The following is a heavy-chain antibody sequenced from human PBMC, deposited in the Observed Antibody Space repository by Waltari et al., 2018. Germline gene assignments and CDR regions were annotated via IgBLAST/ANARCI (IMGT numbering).Heavy chain of an antibody. J-gene: IGHJ4*02. CDR2: IDPSDSFR. V-gene: IGHV5-10-1*01. CDR1: GYSFTRPW. CDR3: VRHRTTYPLEIDY. Sequence: EVQLVQSGAEVKKPEESLRISCEGSGYSFTRPWIGWVRQLPGQGLAWVGRIDPSDSFRNYGPAFEGHVTISVDQSLRTAYLQWDSLKASDTAIYYCVRHRTTYPLEIDYWGQGTLVTVSS. D-gene: IGHD2-2*01.